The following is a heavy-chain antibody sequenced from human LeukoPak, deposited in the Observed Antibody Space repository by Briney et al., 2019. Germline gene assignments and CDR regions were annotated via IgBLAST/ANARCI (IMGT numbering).Heavy chain of an antibody. J-gene: IGHJ6*02. D-gene: IGHD2-8*02. V-gene: IGHV1-18*01. CDR1: GYTFTSYG. Sequence: ASVTVSCKASGYTFTSYGISWVRQAPGQGLEWMGWISAYNGNTNYAEKLQGRVTMTTDTSTSTAYMELRSLRSDDTAVYYCAADGDYYYNGMDVWGQGTTVTVSS. CDR2: ISAYNGNT. CDR3: AADGDYYYNGMDV.